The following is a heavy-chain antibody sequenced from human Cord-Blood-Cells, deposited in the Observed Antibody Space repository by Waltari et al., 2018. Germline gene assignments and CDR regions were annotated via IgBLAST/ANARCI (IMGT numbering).Heavy chain of an antibody. V-gene: IGHV3-7*01. J-gene: IGHJ4*02. D-gene: IGHD1-1*01. CDR3: ARGEATGDY. Sequence: EVQLVASGGGLVQPGGYLRLSCAASGFTFRRYWMSWVRQAPGKGLEWVANIKQDGSEKYYVDSVKGRFTISRDNAKNSLYLQMNSLRAEDTAVYYCARGEATGDYWGQGTLVTVSS. CDR1: GFTFRRYW. CDR2: IKQDGSEK.